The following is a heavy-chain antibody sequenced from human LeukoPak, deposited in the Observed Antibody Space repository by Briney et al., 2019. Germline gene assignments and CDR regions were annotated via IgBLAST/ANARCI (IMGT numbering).Heavy chain of an antibody. Sequence: PGGSLRLSCTASGLTFSTSGFNWVRQAPGKGLEWVASIGPTGSDRYHADSIKGRFTISRDNAKNSLYLQMNSLRAEDMALYYCAKDKSYGSSGPMDYWGQGTLVTVSS. V-gene: IGHV3-21*04. CDR2: IGPTGSDR. CDR1: GLTFSTSG. J-gene: IGHJ4*02. CDR3: AKDKSYGSSGPMDY. D-gene: IGHD3-22*01.